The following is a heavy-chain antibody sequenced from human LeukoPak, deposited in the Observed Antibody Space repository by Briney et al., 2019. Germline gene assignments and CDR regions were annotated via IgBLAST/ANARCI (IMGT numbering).Heavy chain of an antibody. CDR3: ARVFWEKDGFIGAFDI. D-gene: IGHD3-3*01. CDR1: GFTFSSYS. Sequence: GGSLRLSCAASGFTFSSYSMNWVRQAPGKGLEWVSSISTSGSYISYADSVKGRSTISRDNAKNSLYMQMNSLRAEDTAVYYCARVFWEKDGFIGAFDIWGQGTMVTVSS. CDR2: ISTSGSYI. J-gene: IGHJ3*02. V-gene: IGHV3-21*01.